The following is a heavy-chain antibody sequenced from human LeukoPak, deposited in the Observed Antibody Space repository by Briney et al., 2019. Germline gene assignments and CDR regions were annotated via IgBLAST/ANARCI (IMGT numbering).Heavy chain of an antibody. CDR1: GGTFSSYA. D-gene: IGHD3-10*01. CDR2: IIPIFGTA. CDR3: ARNGLWFGEAMGGYYYYYMDV. V-gene: IGHV1-69*01. Sequence: SVKVSCKASGGTFSSYAISWVRQAPGQGLEWMGGIIPIFGTANYAQKFQGRVMITADESTSTAYMELSSLRSEDTAVYYCARNGLWFGEAMGGYYYYYMDVWGKGTTVTVSS. J-gene: IGHJ6*03.